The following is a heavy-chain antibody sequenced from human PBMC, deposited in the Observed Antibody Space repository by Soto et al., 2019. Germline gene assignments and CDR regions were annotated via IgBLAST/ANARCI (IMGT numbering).Heavy chain of an antibody. V-gene: IGHV1-2*02. D-gene: IGHD1-26*01. CDR3: GRGRSGQIVVFY. Sequence: ASVKVSCKASGYTFTGHYIHWVRQAPEQGPEWMGEIGPESGATRYAQKFQGRVTMTRDTSITTVYLELKNLSPDDTAVYYCGRGRSGQIVVFYWGQGTPVTVSS. CDR1: GYTFTGHY. J-gene: IGHJ4*02. CDR2: IGPESGAT.